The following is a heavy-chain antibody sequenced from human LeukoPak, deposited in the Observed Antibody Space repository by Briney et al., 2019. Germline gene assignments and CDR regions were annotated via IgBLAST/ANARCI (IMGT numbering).Heavy chain of an antibody. CDR1: VCTFTNYG. J-gene: IGHJ5*02. Sequence: GASVKDSRKASVCTFTNYGISWLRQAPSQELDGMGWISAYNGNTNYAQKLQGRVTMTTDTSTSTAYMELRSLRSDDTAVYYCARTYSSSWYGWFDPWGQGTLVTVSS. CDR2: ISAYNGNT. D-gene: IGHD6-13*01. CDR3: ARTYSSSWYGWFDP. V-gene: IGHV1-18*01.